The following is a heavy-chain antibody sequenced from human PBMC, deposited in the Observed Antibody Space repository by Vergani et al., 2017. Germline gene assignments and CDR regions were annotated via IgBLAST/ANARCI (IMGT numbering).Heavy chain of an antibody. CDR3: AKDMSDYYDSSGAFDY. J-gene: IGHJ4*02. CDR2: ISWNSGSI. V-gene: IGHV3-9*01. D-gene: IGHD3-22*01. Sequence: EVQVVESGGGLVQPGRSLRLSCAASGFTFDDYAMHWVRQAPGKGLEWVSGISWNSGSIGYADSVKGRFTISRDNAKNSLYLQMNSLRAEDTALYYFAKDMSDYYDSSGAFDYWGQGTLVTVSS. CDR1: GFTFDDYA.